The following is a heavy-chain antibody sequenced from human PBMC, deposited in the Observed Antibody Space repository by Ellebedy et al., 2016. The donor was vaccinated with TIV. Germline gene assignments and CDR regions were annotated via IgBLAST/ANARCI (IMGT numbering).Heavy chain of an antibody. J-gene: IGHJ4*02. CDR2: IGSRTYIV. D-gene: IGHD1-26*01. V-gene: IGHV3-48*04. Sequence: PGGSLRLSCAASGFTFSTYSMNWVRQAPGKGLEWVSYIGSRTYIVYYADSVKGRFTISRDNAKNSLYLQMNNLGAEDTAVYYCARDTLVGVTDSYFDYWGQGTLVTVSS. CDR1: GFTFSTYS. CDR3: ARDTLVGVTDSYFDY.